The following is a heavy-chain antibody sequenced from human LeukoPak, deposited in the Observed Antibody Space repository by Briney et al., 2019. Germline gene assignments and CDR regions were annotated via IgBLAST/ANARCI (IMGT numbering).Heavy chain of an antibody. CDR3: ARVRGSGWYFDY. D-gene: IGHD6-19*01. V-gene: IGHV3-30-3*01. CDR1: GFTFSSYA. J-gene: IGHJ4*02. Sequence: GGSLRLSCAASGFTFSSYALHWVRQAPGRGLEWVAAISYDGVNKFYANSVKGRFTISRDNSKNSLYLQMNSLRDEDTAMYYCARVRGSGWYFDYWGQGTLVAVSS. CDR2: ISYDGVNK.